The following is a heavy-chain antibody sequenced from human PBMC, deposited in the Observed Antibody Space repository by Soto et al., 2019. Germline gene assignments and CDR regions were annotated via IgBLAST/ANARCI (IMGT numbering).Heavy chain of an antibody. CDR3: ARGGHVVVVTAAFDY. V-gene: IGHV1-46*03. J-gene: IGHJ4*02. Sequence: ASVKVSCKASGGTFSSYAISWVRQTPGQGLEWMGGINPSGGHTTYAQKFLGRVTMTRDSSTSTLYMELTSLRFEDTAVYYCARGGHVVVVTAAFDYWGQGTLVTVSS. CDR1: GGTFSSYA. CDR2: INPSGGHT. D-gene: IGHD2-21*02.